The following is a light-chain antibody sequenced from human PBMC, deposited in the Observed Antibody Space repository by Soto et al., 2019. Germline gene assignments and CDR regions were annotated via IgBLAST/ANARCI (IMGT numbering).Light chain of an antibody. CDR3: QQHNDWPT. CDR2: DAS. V-gene: IGKV3-11*01. J-gene: IGKJ5*01. Sequence: EIVLTQSPATLSLSPGERATLSCRASQSVSSYLAWYQQKPGQAPRLLIHDASTRATGIPARFSGSGSGTEFILTISSVESEDFAIYYCQQHNDWPTFGQGTRWRL. CDR1: QSVSSY.